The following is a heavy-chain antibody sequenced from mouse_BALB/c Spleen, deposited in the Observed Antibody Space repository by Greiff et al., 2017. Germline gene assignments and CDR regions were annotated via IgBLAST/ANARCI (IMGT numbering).Heavy chain of an antibody. CDR3: ARYGYCAMDY. D-gene: IGHD2-10*02. Sequence: EVKLVESGGGLVQPGGSLKLSCAASGFTFSSYGMSWVRQTPDKRLELVATINSNGGSTYYPDSVKGRFTISRDYAKNTLYLQMSSLKSEDTAMYYCARYGYCAMDYWGQGTSVTVSS. CDR2: INSNGGST. CDR1: GFTFSSYG. V-gene: IGHV5-6-3*01. J-gene: IGHJ4*01.